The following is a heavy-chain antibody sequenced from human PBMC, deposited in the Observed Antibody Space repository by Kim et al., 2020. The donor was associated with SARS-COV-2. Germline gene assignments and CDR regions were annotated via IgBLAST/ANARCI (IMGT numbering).Heavy chain of an antibody. CDR3: ARDPSLDIVVVPAAMPTSGMDV. D-gene: IGHD2-2*03. CDR2: INTSGGST. V-gene: IGHV1-46*01. Sequence: ASVKVSCKASGYTFTSYYMHWVRQAPGQGLEWMGIINTSGGSTSYAQKFQGRVTMTRDTSTSTVYMELSSLRSEDTAVYYCARDPSLDIVVVPAAMPTSGMDVWGQGTTVTVSS. CDR1: GYTFTSYY. J-gene: IGHJ6*02.